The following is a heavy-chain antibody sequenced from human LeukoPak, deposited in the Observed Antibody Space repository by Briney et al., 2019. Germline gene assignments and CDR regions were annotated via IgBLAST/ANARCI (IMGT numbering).Heavy chain of an antibody. D-gene: IGHD3-3*01. CDR1: GCTFTDYY. Sequence: GASVKVSCKASGCTFTDYYIHWVRQAPGQGLEWMGWINPYNSGTNYAQQFQGRVAMTRDTSIGTAYMELSRLTSDDTAVYYCARDGGLDFWGQGTLVTVSS. V-gene: IGHV1-2*02. CDR2: INPYNSGT. J-gene: IGHJ4*02. CDR3: ARDGGLDF.